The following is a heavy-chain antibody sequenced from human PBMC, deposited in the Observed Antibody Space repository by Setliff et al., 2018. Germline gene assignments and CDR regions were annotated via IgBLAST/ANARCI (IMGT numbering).Heavy chain of an antibody. CDR1: GYTFTNYW. V-gene: IGHV5-51*01. Sequence: GESLKISCKGSGYTFTNYWIAWVRQMPGKGLEWMGVVYPGDSDTRYSPSFQGQVTMSADKSFSTAFLQWSSLKASDTAVYYCTTDPLSNGAYWGVEYFQHWGQGTLVTVSS. CDR2: VYPGDSDT. J-gene: IGHJ1*01. CDR3: TTDPLSNGAYWGVEYFQH. D-gene: IGHD2-8*01.